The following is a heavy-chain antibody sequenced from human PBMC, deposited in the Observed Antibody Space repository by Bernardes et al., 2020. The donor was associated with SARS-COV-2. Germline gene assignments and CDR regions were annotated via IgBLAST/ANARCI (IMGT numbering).Heavy chain of an antibody. D-gene: IGHD3-16*01. V-gene: IGHV3-30-3*01. CDR2: ISYDGSNK. CDR1: GFTFSSYA. Sequence: GGSLRLSCAASGFTFSSYAMHWVRQAPGKGLEWVAVISYDGSNKYYADSVKGRFTISRDNSKNTLYLQMNSLRAEDTAVYYCARVNRMITRRERYYYGMDVWGQGTTVTVSS. J-gene: IGHJ6*02. CDR3: ARVNRMITRRERYYYGMDV.